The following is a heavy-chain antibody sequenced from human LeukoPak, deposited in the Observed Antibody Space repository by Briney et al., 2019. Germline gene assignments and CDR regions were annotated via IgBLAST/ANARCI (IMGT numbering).Heavy chain of an antibody. J-gene: IGHJ4*02. Sequence: PSETLSLTCTVSGGSISRYYWTWIRQPAGEGLEWIGRIYSSGSTHYNPSLRSRVTMSVDESKNQFSLKLTSMTAADTAVYYCARTWDYGDYPFDYWGQGTLVTVSS. D-gene: IGHD4-17*01. CDR2: IYSSGST. CDR1: GGSISRYY. CDR3: ARTWDYGDYPFDY. V-gene: IGHV4-4*07.